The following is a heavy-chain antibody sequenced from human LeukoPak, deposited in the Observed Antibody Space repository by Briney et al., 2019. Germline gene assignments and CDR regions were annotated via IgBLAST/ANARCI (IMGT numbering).Heavy chain of an antibody. D-gene: IGHD3-22*01. CDR2: IYYSGST. V-gene: IGHV4-59*08. J-gene: IGHJ4*02. CDR1: GGSISSYY. CDR3: ARLTHYYDSSAYYSSFAY. Sequence: PSETLSLTCTVSGGSISSYYWSWIRQPPGKGLEWIGYIYYSGSTYYNPSLKSRVTISVDTSKNQFSLKLSSVTAADTAVYYCARLTHYYDSSAYYSSFAYWGQGTLVTVSS.